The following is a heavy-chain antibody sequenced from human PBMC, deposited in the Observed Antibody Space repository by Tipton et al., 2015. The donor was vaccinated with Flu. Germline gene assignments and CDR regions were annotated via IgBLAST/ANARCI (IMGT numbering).Heavy chain of an antibody. V-gene: IGHV3-13*01. D-gene: IGHD2-15*01. CDR2: IGTAGAT. J-gene: IGHJ2*01. CDR3: ARRTPGWFFDL. Sequence: SLRLSCAASGFTFSNYDIHWVRQATGKGLDWVSGIGTAGATYFPASVKGRFTISRDNVKSSLYLQMNSLTAGDTAVYYCARRTPGWFFDLWGRGTLVTVSS. CDR1: GFTFSNYD.